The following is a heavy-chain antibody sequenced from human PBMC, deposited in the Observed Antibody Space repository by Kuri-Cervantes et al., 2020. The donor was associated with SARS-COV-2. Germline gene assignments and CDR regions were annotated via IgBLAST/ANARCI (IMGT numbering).Heavy chain of an antibody. D-gene: IGHD2-2*01. CDR3: ARDTYYCSSTSCRQVSLNWFDP. J-gene: IGHJ5*02. V-gene: IGHV1-18*01. Sequence: ASVKVSCKASGGTFSSYAISWVRQAPGQGLEWMGWISAYNGNTNYAQKLQGRVTMTTDTSTSTAYMELRSLRSDDTAVYYCARDTYYCSSTSCRQVSLNWFDPWGQGTLVTVSS. CDR1: GGTFSSYA. CDR2: ISAYNGNT.